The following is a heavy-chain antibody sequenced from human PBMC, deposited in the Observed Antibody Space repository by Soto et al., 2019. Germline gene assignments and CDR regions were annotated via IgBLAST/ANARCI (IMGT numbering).Heavy chain of an antibody. CDR3: ARASVAATWGYYFDY. CDR1: GFTFSTYT. Sequence: QVQLVESGGGVVQPGRSLRLSCAASGFTFSTYTLHWVRQAPGKGLEWVAVISYDGNYEYYADSVNGRFTISRDNSKNTLFLQMNSLRADDTAVYYCARASVAATWGYYFDYWGQGALVNVSS. J-gene: IGHJ4*02. D-gene: IGHD6-19*01. CDR2: ISYDGNYE. V-gene: IGHV3-30-3*01.